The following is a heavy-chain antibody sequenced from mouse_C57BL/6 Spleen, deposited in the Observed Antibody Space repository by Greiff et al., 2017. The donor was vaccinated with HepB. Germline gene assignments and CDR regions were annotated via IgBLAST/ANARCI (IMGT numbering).Heavy chain of an antibody. CDR1: GYSITSGYY. Sequence: EVKLMESGPGLVKPSQSLSLTCSVTGYSITSGYYWNWIRQFPGNKLEWMGYISYDGSNNYNPSLKNRISITRDTPKNQFFLKLNSVTTEDTATYYCARRIYYGSKDYFDYWGQGTTLTVSS. V-gene: IGHV3-6*01. J-gene: IGHJ2*01. CDR3: ARRIYYGSKDYFDY. CDR2: ISYDGSN. D-gene: IGHD1-1*01.